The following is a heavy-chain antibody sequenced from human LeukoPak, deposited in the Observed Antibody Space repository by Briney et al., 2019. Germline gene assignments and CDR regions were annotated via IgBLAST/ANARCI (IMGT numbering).Heavy chain of an antibody. CDR2: IRYDGTNK. CDR1: GFIFSSYG. D-gene: IGHD3-3*01. J-gene: IGHJ5*02. V-gene: IGHV3-30*02. Sequence: GGSLRLSCAASGFIFSSYGMHWVRQAPGKGLEWVAFIRYDGTNKYYADSVRGRFTISRDDSTNTVYLEMNSLRGEDTAVYYCAKGSGYYTYNWFDPWGQRTLVTVSS. CDR3: AKGSGYYTYNWFDP.